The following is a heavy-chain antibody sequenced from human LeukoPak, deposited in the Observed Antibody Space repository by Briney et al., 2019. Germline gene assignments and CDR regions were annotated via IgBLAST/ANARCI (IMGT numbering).Heavy chain of an antibody. CDR2: INPNSGGT. Sequence: GASVKVSCKASGYTFTGYYMHWVRQAPGQGLEWMGWINPNSGGTNYAQRFQGRVTMTRDTSISTVYMELSRLRSDDTAVYYCARGRGGIAVAGTSVAFDIWGQGTMVTVSS. D-gene: IGHD6-19*01. J-gene: IGHJ3*02. CDR3: ARGRGGIAVAGTSVAFDI. CDR1: GYTFTGYY. V-gene: IGHV1-2*02.